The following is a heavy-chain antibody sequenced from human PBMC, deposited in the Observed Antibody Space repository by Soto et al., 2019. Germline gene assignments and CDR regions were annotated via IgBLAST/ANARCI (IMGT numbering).Heavy chain of an antibody. CDR2: IYYSGST. CDR3: ARGVRGVY. V-gene: IGHV4-30-4*01. D-gene: IGHD3-10*01. Sequence: QVQLQESGPGLVKPSQTLSLTCTVSGDSITSGDYYWSWIRQPPGKGLEWIGYIYYSGSTYYNPSLKIRVIISIDTSKNQFSLTVSSVTAADTAVYYCARGVRGVYWGQGTLVTVSS. J-gene: IGHJ4*02. CDR1: GDSITSGDYY.